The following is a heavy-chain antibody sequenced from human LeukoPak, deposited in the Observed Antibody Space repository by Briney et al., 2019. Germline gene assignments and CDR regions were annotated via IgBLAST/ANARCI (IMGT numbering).Heavy chain of an antibody. CDR1: SGSISSYY. CDR2: IYYSGST. Sequence: PSDTLSLTCTVSSGSISSYYWSWIRQPPGKGLEWIGYIYYSGSTNNNPSLKSRVTISVDTSKNQFSLKLSSVTAADTAVYYCARHLLGGGLDAFDIWGQGTMVTVSS. CDR3: ARHLLGGGLDAFDI. D-gene: IGHD2-15*01. V-gene: IGHV4-59*08. J-gene: IGHJ3*02.